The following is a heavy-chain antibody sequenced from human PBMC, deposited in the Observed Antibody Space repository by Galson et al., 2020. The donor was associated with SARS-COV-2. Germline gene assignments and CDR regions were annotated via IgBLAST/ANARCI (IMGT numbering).Heavy chain of an antibody. Sequence: SETLSLTCTVSGGSISTLNHFWSWVRQRQGKGLEWIGYIYYRGNAYYNPSLRSRATLSVDTSKNQFSLKITSVTAADTAVYYCAREVNEEADTDAFDIWGQGTAVTVS. CDR3: AREVNEEADTDAFDI. D-gene: IGHD2-15*01. CDR1: GGSISTLNHF. V-gene: IGHV4-31*03. CDR2: IYYRGNA. J-gene: IGHJ3*02.